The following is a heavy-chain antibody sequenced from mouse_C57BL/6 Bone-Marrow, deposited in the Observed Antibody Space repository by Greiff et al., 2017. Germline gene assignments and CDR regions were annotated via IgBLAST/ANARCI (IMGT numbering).Heavy chain of an antibody. CDR1: GFTFSDYG. Sequence: EVQRVESGGGLVKPGGSLKLSCAASGFTFSDYGMHWVRQAPEKGLEWVAYISSGSSTIYYADTVKGRFTISRDNAKNTLFLQMTSLRSEDTAMYYCARSYYDYSYAMDYWGQGTSVTVSS. CDR3: ARSYYDYSYAMDY. D-gene: IGHD2-4*01. V-gene: IGHV5-17*01. J-gene: IGHJ4*01. CDR2: ISSGSSTI.